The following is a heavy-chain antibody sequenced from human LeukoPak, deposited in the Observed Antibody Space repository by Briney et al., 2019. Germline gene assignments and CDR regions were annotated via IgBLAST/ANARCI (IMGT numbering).Heavy chain of an antibody. CDR2: IYYSGST. V-gene: IGHV4-59*08. CDR1: GGSISSDY. D-gene: IGHD1-26*01. CDR3: ARVVGIVGATIDWFDP. Sequence: SETPSLTCTVSGGSISSDYWSWIRQPPGKGLEWIGYIYYSGSTNYNPPLKSRVTISVDTSKNQFSLKLSSVTAADTAVYYCARVVGIVGATIDWFDPWGQGTLVTVSS. J-gene: IGHJ5*02.